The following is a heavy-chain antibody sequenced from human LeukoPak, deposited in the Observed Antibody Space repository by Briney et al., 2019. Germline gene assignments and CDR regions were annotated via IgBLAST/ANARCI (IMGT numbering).Heavy chain of an antibody. D-gene: IGHD5-18*01. Sequence: GGSLRLSCEASGFTFSSYGMSWVRQAPTKGLEWVSSVSTSGGDTYNADSVKGRFTISRDNSKNTLYLQMNSLRAEDTAVYYCGKGRTGYSYGYGIDSWGQGTLVTVSS. V-gene: IGHV3-23*01. CDR3: GKGRTGYSYGYGIDS. CDR2: VSTSGGDT. CDR1: GFTFSSYG. J-gene: IGHJ4*02.